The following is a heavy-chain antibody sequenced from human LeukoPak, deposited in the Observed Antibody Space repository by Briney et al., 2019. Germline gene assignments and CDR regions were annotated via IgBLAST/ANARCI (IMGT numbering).Heavy chain of an antibody. CDR2: ISYDGSNK. CDR3: ARENYYDSSGYDPDDAFDI. V-gene: IGHV3-30*01. CDR1: GFTFSSYA. J-gene: IGHJ3*02. Sequence: GGSLRLSCAASGFTFSSYAMHWVRQAPGKGLEWVAVISYDGSNKNYADSVKGRFTISRDNSKNTLYLQMNSLRAEDTAVYYCARENYYDSSGYDPDDAFDIWGQGTMVTVSS. D-gene: IGHD3-22*01.